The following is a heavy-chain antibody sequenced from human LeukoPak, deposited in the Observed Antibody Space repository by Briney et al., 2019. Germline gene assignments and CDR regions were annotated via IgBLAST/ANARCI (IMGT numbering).Heavy chain of an antibody. Sequence: PGGSLRLSCAASGFTFSSYSMNWVRQAPGKGLEWVSSISGSSSYIYYGDSVKGRCTISRDNAKKSLYLQMNSLRADDTAVYYCAREGQAFPFDYWGQGTLVTVSS. CDR3: AREGQAFPFDY. J-gene: IGHJ4*02. V-gene: IGHV3-21*01. CDR1: GFTFSSYS. CDR2: ISGSSSYI.